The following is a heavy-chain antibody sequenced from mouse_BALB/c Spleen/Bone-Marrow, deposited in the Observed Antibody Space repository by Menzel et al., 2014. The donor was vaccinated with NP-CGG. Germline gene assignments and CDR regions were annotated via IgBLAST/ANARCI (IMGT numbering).Heavy chain of an antibody. D-gene: IGHD2-1*01. J-gene: IGHJ2*01. V-gene: IGHV1S22*01. CDR2: FYPGSGTT. Sequence: GSELVRPGASVKLSCKASGYTFINYWIHWVKQRPGQGLEWIGNFYPGSGTTNYDEKFKTKATLTVDTFSSTAYMQLSSLTSEDSAVYYCTKGNYFFDYWGQGTTLTVSS. CDR1: GYTFINYW. CDR3: TKGNYFFDY.